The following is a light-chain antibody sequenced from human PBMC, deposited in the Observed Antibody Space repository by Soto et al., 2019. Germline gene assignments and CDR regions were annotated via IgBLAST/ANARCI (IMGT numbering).Light chain of an antibody. V-gene: IGKV3-20*01. CDR2: GAS. CDR1: QSVSSSY. J-gene: IGKJ1*01. CDR3: QQYGSSPSWT. Sequence: EIVLTQSPGTLSLPPGERATLSCRASQSVSSSYLAWYQQKPGQAPRLLIYGASSRATVIPDRFSGSGSGTDFTLTISRLEPEDFAVYYCQQYGSSPSWTFGQGTKVDI.